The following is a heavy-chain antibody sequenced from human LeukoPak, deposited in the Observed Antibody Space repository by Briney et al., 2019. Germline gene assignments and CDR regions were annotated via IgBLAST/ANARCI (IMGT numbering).Heavy chain of an antibody. CDR2: IWSNGNEK. CDR3: ARDRGFGELFFDY. V-gene: IGHV3-33*01. D-gene: IGHD3-10*01. J-gene: IGHJ4*02. Sequence: GGSLRLSCAASGFTFSTYVMHWVRQAPGKGLEWVALIWSNGNEKYYADSVKGRFTISRDNAKNSLYLQMNSLRAEDTAVYYCARDRGFGELFFDYWGQGTLVTVS. CDR1: GFTFSTYV.